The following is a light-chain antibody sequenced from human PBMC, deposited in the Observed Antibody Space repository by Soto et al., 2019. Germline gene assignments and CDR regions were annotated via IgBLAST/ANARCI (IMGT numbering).Light chain of an antibody. CDR2: RAS. Sequence: IQMTPSPSSLSASVGDRVTLTCRASRNISSDLNWYQQKPGKAPKLLIYRASTLQNGVPSRFSGSGSATDFTLTITTLQPEDFATYSCQQSYSTLPYTFGQGTKVEIK. J-gene: IGKJ2*01. CDR1: RNISSD. V-gene: IGKV1-39*01. CDR3: QQSYSTLPYT.